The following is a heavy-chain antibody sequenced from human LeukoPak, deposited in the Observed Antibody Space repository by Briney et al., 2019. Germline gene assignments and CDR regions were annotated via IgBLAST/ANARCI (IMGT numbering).Heavy chain of an antibody. Sequence: PSETLSLTCTVSGGSISSSSYSWGWIRQPPGKGLEWIGSIYYSGSTYYNPSLKSRVTISVDTSKNQFSLKLSSVTAADTAVYYCARHSSSWYFHYFDYWGQGTLVTVSS. V-gene: IGHV4-39*01. D-gene: IGHD6-13*01. J-gene: IGHJ4*02. CDR1: GGSISSSSYS. CDR3: ARHSSSWYFHYFDY. CDR2: IYYSGST.